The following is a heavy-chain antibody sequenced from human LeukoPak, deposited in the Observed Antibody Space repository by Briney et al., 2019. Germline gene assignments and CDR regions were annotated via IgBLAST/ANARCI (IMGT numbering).Heavy chain of an antibody. J-gene: IGHJ4*02. CDR2: INPSGGST. D-gene: IGHD3-22*01. CDR3: AREVGDYYDSSGYFDY. Sequence: ASVKVSCKASGYNFNSYGISWVRQAPGQGLEWMGIINPSGGSTSYAQKFQGRVTMTRDMSTSTVYMELSSLRSEDTAVYYCAREVGDYYDSSGYFDYWGQGTLVTVSS. CDR1: GYNFNSYG. V-gene: IGHV1-46*02.